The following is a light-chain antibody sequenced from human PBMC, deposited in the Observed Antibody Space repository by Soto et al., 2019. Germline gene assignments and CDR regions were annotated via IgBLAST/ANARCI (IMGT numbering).Light chain of an antibody. CDR3: ITYTSRSTWM. J-gene: IGLJ3*02. CDR1: SSNVGGYNY. Sequence: QSALTQPASVSGSPGQSITISCTGTSSNVGGYNYVSWYQQHPGKAPKLMIYEVRKRPSGVSDRFSGSRSGNTAPLTISGLQAEDESDYCCITYTSRSTWMFGGGTKLTVL. CDR2: EVR. V-gene: IGLV2-14*01.